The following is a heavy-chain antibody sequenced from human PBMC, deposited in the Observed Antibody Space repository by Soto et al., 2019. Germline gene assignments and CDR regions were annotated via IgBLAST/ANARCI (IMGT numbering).Heavy chain of an antibody. J-gene: IGHJ6*02. Sequence: QVQLVESGGGVVQPGRSLRLSCAASGFTFSSYAMHWVRQAPGKGLEWVAVISYDGSNKYYADSVKGRFTISRDNSKNTLYLQMNSLRAEDTAVYYCARDSRYCSGGSCSSGSFYYYGMDVWGQGTTVTVSS. CDR1: GFTFSSYA. CDR2: ISYDGSNK. D-gene: IGHD2-15*01. CDR3: ARDSRYCSGGSCSSGSFYYYGMDV. V-gene: IGHV3-30-3*01.